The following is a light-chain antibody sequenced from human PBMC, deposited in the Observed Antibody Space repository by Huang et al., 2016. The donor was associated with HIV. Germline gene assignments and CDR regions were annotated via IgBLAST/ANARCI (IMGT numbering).Light chain of an antibody. CDR2: GAS. CDR1: QRVSSSY. Sequence: EIVLTQSPGTLSLSPGERATLSCRASQRVSSSYLAWYQQKTGQAPRLLIYGASSRATGRPDRFSGSGSGTDFTLTISRLEPEDFAVYYCQQYGSSPGTFGQGTKVEVK. V-gene: IGKV3-20*01. J-gene: IGKJ1*01. CDR3: QQYGSSPGT.